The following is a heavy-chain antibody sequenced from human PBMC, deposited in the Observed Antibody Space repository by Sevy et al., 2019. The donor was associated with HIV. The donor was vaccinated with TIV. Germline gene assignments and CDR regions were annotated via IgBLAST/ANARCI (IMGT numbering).Heavy chain of an antibody. D-gene: IGHD2-21*01. J-gene: IGHJ4*02. CDR3: ARRTRDCDGDTCYGTYFDI. CDR1: GYTFTSSW. Sequence: ASVKVSCQGSGYTFTSSWVDWVRQLPGKGLEWMGTIYPGDSDTRYSPSFQGQVTISVDKSTNTAFLQWASLRTSDTAMYYCARRTRDCDGDTCYGTYFDIWGQGTLVTVSS. V-gene: IGHV5-51*01. CDR2: IYPGDSDT.